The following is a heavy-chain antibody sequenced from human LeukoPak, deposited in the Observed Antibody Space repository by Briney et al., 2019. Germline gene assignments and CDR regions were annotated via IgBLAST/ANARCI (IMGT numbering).Heavy chain of an antibody. D-gene: IGHD3-22*01. V-gene: IGHV4-59*01. CDR3: ARDDYYDSSGYYNY. CDR2: IYYSGST. CDR1: GGSISSYY. Sequence: SETLSLTCTVSGGSISSYYWSWIRQPPGKGLEWIGYIYYSGSTNYNPSLKSRVTISVDTSKNQFSLKLSSVTAADTAVYYCARDDYYDSSGYYNYWGQGTLVTASS. J-gene: IGHJ4*02.